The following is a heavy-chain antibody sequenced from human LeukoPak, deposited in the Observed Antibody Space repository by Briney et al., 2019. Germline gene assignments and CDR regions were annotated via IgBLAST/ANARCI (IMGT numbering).Heavy chain of an antibody. CDR2: IDSDGSGT. D-gene: IGHD2-21*02. CDR1: GFTFSSYW. V-gene: IGHV3-74*01. J-gene: IGHJ6*02. CDR3: AKDIHRFYGDSYGMDV. Sequence: GGSLRLSCAASGFTFSSYWMHWVRQVPGKGLVWVSHIDSDGSGTTYADSVKGRFTISRDNARNTLYLQMNSLRDEDTAVYYCAKDIHRFYGDSYGMDVWGQGTTVTVSS.